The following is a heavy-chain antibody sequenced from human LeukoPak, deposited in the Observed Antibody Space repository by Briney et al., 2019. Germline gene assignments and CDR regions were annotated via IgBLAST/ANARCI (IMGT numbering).Heavy chain of an antibody. CDR2: IYYSGST. J-gene: IGHJ5*02. CDR3: ASNYGSGSYYPNWFDP. Sequence: SETLSLTCTVSGGSVSSGSYYWSWIRPPPGKGLEWIGYIYYSGSTNYNPSLKSRVTISVDTSKNQFSLKLSSVTAADTAVYYCASNYGSGSYYPNWFDPWGQGTLVTVSS. CDR1: GGSVSSGSYY. V-gene: IGHV4-61*01. D-gene: IGHD3-10*01.